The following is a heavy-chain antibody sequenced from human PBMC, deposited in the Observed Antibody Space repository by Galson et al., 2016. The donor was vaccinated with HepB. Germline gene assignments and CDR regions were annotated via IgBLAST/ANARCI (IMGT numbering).Heavy chain of an antibody. D-gene: IGHD3-16*01. CDR2: VYTAGNT. V-gene: IGHV4-4*07. CDR3: AIGGGGGVRYFDP. CDR1: GASLRDRY. Sequence: ETLSLTCTVSGASLRDRYWSWIRQPAGEGLEWIGRVYTAGNTHVNPSLRSRVTLSADTSKNQLSLSLKSVTAADTAVYYCAIGGGGGVRYFDPWGQGAQVTVSS. J-gene: IGHJ4*02.